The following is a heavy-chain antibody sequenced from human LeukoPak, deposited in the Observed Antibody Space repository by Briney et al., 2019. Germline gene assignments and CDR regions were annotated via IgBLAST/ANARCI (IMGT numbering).Heavy chain of an antibody. CDR3: TRRFDS. V-gene: IGHV3-48*02. Sequence: GGSLRLSCAASGFTFSSYAMNWVRQAPGKGLEWVSYISDTGSTIAYADSVKGRFTMSRDEAKNSLHLQMNSLRDEDTAVYYCTRRFDSWGQGVLVTVSS. CDR2: ISDTGSTI. CDR1: GFTFSSYA. J-gene: IGHJ4*02.